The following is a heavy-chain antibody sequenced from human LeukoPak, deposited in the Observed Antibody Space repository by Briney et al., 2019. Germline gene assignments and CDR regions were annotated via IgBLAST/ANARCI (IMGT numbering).Heavy chain of an antibody. CDR2: ISSSGSTI. J-gene: IGHJ4*02. V-gene: IGHV3-48*03. D-gene: IGHD6-19*01. CDR3: ARGGQWLVRPLDY. Sequence: GGSLRLSCAASGFTFSSYEMNWVRQPPGKGLEWVSYISSSGSTIYYAASVKGRFTNSRDNAKNSLYLQMNSRRAEDTAVYYCARGGQWLVRPLDYWGQGTLVTVSS. CDR1: GFTFSSYE.